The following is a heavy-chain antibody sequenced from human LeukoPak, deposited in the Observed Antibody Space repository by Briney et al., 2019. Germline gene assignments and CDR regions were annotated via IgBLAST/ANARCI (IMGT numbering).Heavy chain of an antibody. Sequence: GGSLRLSCAASGFTFSSYWMHWVRQAPGKGLVWVSRINSDGSSTSYADSVKGRFTISSDNAKNTLYLQMNSLRAEDTAVYYCARGLLWFGELFDYWDQGTLVTVSS. CDR3: ARGLLWFGELFDY. D-gene: IGHD3-10*01. CDR2: INSDGSST. CDR1: GFTFSSYW. V-gene: IGHV3-74*01. J-gene: IGHJ4*02.